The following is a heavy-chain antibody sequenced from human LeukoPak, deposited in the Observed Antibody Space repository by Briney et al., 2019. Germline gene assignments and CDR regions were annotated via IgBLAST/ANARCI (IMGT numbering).Heavy chain of an antibody. CDR3: ATALHIVVVTHFDY. J-gene: IGHJ4*02. CDR1: GYTLTELS. V-gene: IGHV1-24*01. CDR2: FDPEDGET. Sequence: ASVKVSCKVSGYTLTELSKHWVRQAPGKGLEWMGGFDPEDGETIYAQKFQGRVTMTEDTSTDTAYMELSSLRSEDTAVYYCATALHIVVVTHFDYWGQGTLVTVSS. D-gene: IGHD3-22*01.